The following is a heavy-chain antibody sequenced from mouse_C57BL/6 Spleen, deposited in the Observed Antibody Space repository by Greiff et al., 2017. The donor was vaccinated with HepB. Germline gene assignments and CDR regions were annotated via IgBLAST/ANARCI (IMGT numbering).Heavy chain of an antibody. CDR3: ARHEQLRLYFDY. D-gene: IGHD3-2*02. J-gene: IGHJ2*01. CDR2: FYPGSGSI. V-gene: IGHV1-62-2*01. CDR1: GYTFTEYT. Sequence: QVTLKESGAELVKPGASVKLSCKASGYTFTEYTIHWVKQRSGQGLEWIGWFYPGSGSIKYNEKFKDKATLTADKSSSTVYMELSRLTSEDSAVYFCARHEQLRLYFDYWGQGTTLTVSS.